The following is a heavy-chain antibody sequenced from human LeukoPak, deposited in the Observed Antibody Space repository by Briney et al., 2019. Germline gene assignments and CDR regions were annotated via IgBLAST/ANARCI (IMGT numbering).Heavy chain of an antibody. Sequence: WASVKVSCKASGYTFTGYYMHWVRQAPGQGLEWMGRINPNSGGTNYAQKFQGRVTMTRDTSISTAYMELSRLRSDDTAVYYCARDFEYSSGWYDIDYWGQGTLVTVSS. V-gene: IGHV1-2*06. J-gene: IGHJ4*02. CDR2: INPNSGGT. CDR1: GYTFTGYY. D-gene: IGHD6-19*01. CDR3: ARDFEYSSGWYDIDY.